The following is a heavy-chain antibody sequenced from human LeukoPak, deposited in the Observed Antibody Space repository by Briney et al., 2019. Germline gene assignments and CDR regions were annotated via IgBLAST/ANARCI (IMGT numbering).Heavy chain of an antibody. V-gene: IGHV3-23*01. D-gene: IGHD6-19*01. J-gene: IGHJ4*02. CDR2: ISAGGGST. Sequence: PGGSLRLSCAASGFTFSSYAMTWVRQAPGKGLEWVSAISAGGGSTYYADSVKGRFTISRDNSKNTLYLQLNSLRAEDTAVYYCGKAGGWTNYFDYWGQGTLVTVSS. CDR1: GFTFSSYA. CDR3: GKAGGWTNYFDY.